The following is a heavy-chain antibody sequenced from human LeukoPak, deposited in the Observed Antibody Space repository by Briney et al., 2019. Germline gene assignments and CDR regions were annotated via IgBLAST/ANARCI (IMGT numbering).Heavy chain of an antibody. D-gene: IGHD5-18*01. J-gene: IGHJ4*02. CDR1: GYTFTSYG. CDR3: ARDALGYPYGSPLDY. Sequence: SVKDSCKASGYTFTSYGISWVRPAPGQGLEWMGLISAYNGNTNYAQKLQGRVTITTDKSTSTVYMELRSLRSDDTAVYYCARDALGYPYGSPLDYWGQGTLVTVSS. CDR2: ISAYNGNT. V-gene: IGHV1-18*01.